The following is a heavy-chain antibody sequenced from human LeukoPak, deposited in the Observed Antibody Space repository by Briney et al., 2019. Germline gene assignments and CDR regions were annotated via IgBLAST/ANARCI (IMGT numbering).Heavy chain of an antibody. Sequence: EASVKVSCKASGGTFSSYAISWVRQAPGQGLEWMGGIIPIFGTANCAQKFQGRVTITADKSTSTAYMELSSLRSEDTAVYYCARESMVSTIYGSGTIWFDPWGQGTLVTVSS. CDR2: IIPIFGTA. J-gene: IGHJ5*02. CDR1: GGTFSSYA. V-gene: IGHV1-69*06. D-gene: IGHD3-10*01. CDR3: ARESMVSTIYGSGTIWFDP.